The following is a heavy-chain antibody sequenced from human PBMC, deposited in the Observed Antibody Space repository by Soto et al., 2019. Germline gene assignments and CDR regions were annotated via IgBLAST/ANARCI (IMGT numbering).Heavy chain of an antibody. Sequence: QVHLVQSGAEVRKPGSSMRVSCKASGAAFYSYTFTWVRQAPGQGLEWVGRIIPVFGKVKSAPTFQDRVSLTADKSSRTVLMELSSLRSDDQAPYYWVWQLKIAPPPTLGYWGQGSLITVSS. CDR3: VWQLKIAPPPTLGY. CDR2: IIPVFGKV. CDR1: GAAFYSYT. V-gene: IGHV1-69*02. D-gene: IGHD1-1*01. J-gene: IGHJ4*02.